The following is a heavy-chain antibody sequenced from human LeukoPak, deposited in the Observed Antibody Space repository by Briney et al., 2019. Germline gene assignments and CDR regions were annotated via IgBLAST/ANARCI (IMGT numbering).Heavy chain of an antibody. V-gene: IGHV3-21*01. CDR1: GFTFSSYS. CDR3: ARENYGDYVEAFDI. D-gene: IGHD4-17*01. CDR2: IGSSSSSK. Sequence: GVSLRLSCSASGFTFSSYSMNWVRHAPGKGLEGVSCIGSSSSSKYYAESVKGRFTISRENAKNSLFLQMNSLRAEDTAVYYCARENYGDYVEAFDIWGQGTMVTVSS. J-gene: IGHJ3*02.